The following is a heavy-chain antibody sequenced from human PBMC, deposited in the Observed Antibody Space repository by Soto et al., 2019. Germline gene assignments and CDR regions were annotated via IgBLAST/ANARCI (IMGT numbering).Heavy chain of an antibody. CDR1: GFTFSSYA. D-gene: IGHD6-19*01. J-gene: IGHJ4*02. Sequence: PGGSLRLSCAASGFTFSSYAMSWVRQAPGKGLEWVSAISGSGGSTYYADSVKGRFTISRDNSKNTLYLQMNSLRAEDTAVYYCAKVALRARLGSGWIYFDYWGQGTLVTVSS. V-gene: IGHV3-23*01. CDR2: ISGSGGST. CDR3: AKVALRARLGSGWIYFDY.